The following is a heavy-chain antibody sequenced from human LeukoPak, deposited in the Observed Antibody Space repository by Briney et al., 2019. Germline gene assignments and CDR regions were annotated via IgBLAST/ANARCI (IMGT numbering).Heavy chain of an antibody. J-gene: IGHJ4*02. Sequence: SETLSLTCTVSGGSISSYYWSWLRQPPGKGLEWIGYIYYSGSTNYNPSLKSRVTISVDTSKNQFSLKLSSVTAADTAVYYCAREQWLAFDYWGQGTLVTVSS. V-gene: IGHV4-59*01. D-gene: IGHD6-19*01. CDR3: AREQWLAFDY. CDR1: GGSISSYY. CDR2: IYYSGST.